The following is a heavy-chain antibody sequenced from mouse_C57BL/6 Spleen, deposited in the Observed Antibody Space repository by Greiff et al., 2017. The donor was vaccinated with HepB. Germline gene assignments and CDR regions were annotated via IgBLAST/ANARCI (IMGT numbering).Heavy chain of an antibody. D-gene: IGHD1-1*01. CDR2: IHPNSGST. CDR3: ARGRGGSSFSWFAY. J-gene: IGHJ3*01. CDR1: GYTFTSYW. V-gene: IGHV1-64*01. Sequence: QVQLQQPGAELVKPGASVKLSCKASGYTFTSYWMHWVKQRPGQGLEWIGMIHPNSGSTNYNEKFKSKATLTVDKSSSTAYMQLSSLTSEDSAVYYCARGRGGSSFSWFAYWVQGTLVTVSA.